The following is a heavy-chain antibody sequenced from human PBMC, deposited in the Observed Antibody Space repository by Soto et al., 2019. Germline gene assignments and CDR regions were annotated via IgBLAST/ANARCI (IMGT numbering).Heavy chain of an antibody. J-gene: IGHJ3*02. V-gene: IGHV1-18*01. D-gene: IGHD3-22*01. CDR3: ARDKYYYDSSGTGGAFDI. CDR2: ISAYNGNT. Sequence: ASVKVSCKASGYTFTSYGISWVRQAPGQGLEWMGWISAYNGNTNYAQKLQGRVTMTTDTSTSTAYMELRSLRSDDTAVYYCARDKYYYDSSGTGGAFDIWGQGTMVTVSS. CDR1: GYTFTSYG.